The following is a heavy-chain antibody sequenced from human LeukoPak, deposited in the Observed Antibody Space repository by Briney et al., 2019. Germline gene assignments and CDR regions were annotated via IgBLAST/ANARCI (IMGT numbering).Heavy chain of an antibody. V-gene: IGHV4-59*01. CDR3: ARDKGSDSSGYPSGAFDY. CDR2: IYYSGST. J-gene: IGHJ4*02. CDR1: GGSISSYY. Sequence: SETLSLTCTVSGGSISSYYWSWIRQPPGKGLEWIGYIYYSGSTNYNPSLKSRATISVDTSKNQFSLKLSSVTAADTAVYYCARDKGSDSSGYPSGAFDYWGQGTLVTVSS. D-gene: IGHD3-22*01.